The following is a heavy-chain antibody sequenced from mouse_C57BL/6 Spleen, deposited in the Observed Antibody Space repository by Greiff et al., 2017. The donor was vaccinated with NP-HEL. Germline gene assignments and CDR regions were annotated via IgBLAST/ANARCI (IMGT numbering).Heavy chain of an antibody. CDR3: ARFIPPLYAMVY. D-gene: IGHD1-1*01. CDR1: GYTFTSYW. Sequence: VQLQQPGAELVKPGASVKMSCKASGYTFTSYWITWVKQRPGQGLEWIGDIYPGSGSTNYNEKFKSKVTLTVDTSSSTAYMQLSSLTSEDSAVYHCARFIPPLYAMVYGCQGTSVTVSS. V-gene: IGHV1-55*01. CDR2: IYPGSGST. J-gene: IGHJ4*01.